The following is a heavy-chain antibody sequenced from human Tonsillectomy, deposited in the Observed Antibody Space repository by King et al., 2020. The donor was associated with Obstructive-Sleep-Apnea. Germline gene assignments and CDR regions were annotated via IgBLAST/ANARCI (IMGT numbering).Heavy chain of an antibody. J-gene: IGHJ2*01. CDR2: IFYSGST. CDR3: ARRPPRYSSSQDWYFDL. CDR1: GGSISSYY. Sequence: QLQESGPGLVKPSETLSLTCTVSGGSISSYYWSWIRQPPGKGLEWIGYIFYSGSTNYNPSLKSRVTISVDTSKNQFSLKLGSVTAADTAVFYCARRPPRYSSSQDWYFDLWGRGTLVTVSS. V-gene: IGHV4-59*08. D-gene: IGHD6-13*01.